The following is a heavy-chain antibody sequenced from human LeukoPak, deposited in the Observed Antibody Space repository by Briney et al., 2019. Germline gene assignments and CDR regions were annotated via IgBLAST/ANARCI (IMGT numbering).Heavy chain of an antibody. J-gene: IGHJ4*02. CDR3: ARDGYYYDSSGYSHYFDY. CDR2: IYYSGST. Sequence: SETLSLTCTISGGSISSGGYSWRWIRQHPGKGLEWIGYIYYSGSTYYNPSLKSRVTISVDTSKNQFSLKLSSVTAADTAVYYCARDGYYYDSSGYSHYFDYWGQGTLVTVSS. D-gene: IGHD3-22*01. V-gene: IGHV4-31*03. CDR1: GGSISSGGYS.